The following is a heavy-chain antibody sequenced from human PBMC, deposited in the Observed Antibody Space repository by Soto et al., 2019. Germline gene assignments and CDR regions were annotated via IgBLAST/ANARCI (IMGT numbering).Heavy chain of an antibody. CDR2: VSPSGNT. J-gene: IGHJ4*02. V-gene: IGHV4-4*02. D-gene: IGHD6-19*01. CDR1: GDSISSSHW. Sequence: QVQLQESGPGLVKPSGTLSLTCAVSGDSISSSHWWTWVRQPPGKGLKWIGEVSPSGNTNYNPSLKSRVTISVDKSNNQFSLRLNSVTAADTAVYYCARAALDGLGWPAFFDLWGQGTLVTVSS. CDR3: ARAALDGLGWPAFFDL.